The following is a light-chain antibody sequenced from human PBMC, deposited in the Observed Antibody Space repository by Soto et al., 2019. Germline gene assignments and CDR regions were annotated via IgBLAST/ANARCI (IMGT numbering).Light chain of an antibody. CDR3: QQYNNWPSWT. J-gene: IGKJ1*01. CDR1: QSVSSY. V-gene: IGKV3-15*01. Sequence: EIVLTQSPATLSLSPGEKGPLSCRASQSVSSYLAWYQQKPGQAPRLXXYGASTRATGIPARFSGSGSGTEFTLTISSLQSEDFAVYYCQQYNNWPSWTFGQGTKVEIK. CDR2: GAS.